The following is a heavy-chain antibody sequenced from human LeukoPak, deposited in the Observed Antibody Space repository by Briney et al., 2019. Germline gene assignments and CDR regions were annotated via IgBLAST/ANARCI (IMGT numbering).Heavy chain of an antibody. D-gene: IGHD2-8*02. CDR1: GFTFDDYG. J-gene: IGHJ5*02. CDR3: VKFRLVVVSHANWFDP. CDR2: INWNGGST. Sequence: GGSLRLSCAASGFTFDDYGMSWVRQAPGKGLEWVSGINWNGGSTGYADSVKGRFTISRDNSKSMLLLEMRSLTVEDTAVYYCVKFRLVVVSHANWFDPWGQGTLVTVSS. V-gene: IGHV3-20*04.